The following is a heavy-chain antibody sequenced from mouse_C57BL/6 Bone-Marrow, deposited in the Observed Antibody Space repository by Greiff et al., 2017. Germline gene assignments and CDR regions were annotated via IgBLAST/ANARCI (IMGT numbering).Heavy chain of an antibody. V-gene: IGHV1-22*01. CDR3: LYDGYPFAY. CDR2: INPDNGGT. D-gene: IGHD2-3*01. Sequence: VQLKQSGPELVKPGASVKMSCKASGYTFTDYTMHWVKQSQGKSLAWIGSINPDNGGTSYNQNFKGKATLTVNKSSSTAYMELRSLTSEDSAGYYGLYDGYPFAYWGRGTLVTVSA. CDR1: GYTFTDYT. J-gene: IGHJ3*01.